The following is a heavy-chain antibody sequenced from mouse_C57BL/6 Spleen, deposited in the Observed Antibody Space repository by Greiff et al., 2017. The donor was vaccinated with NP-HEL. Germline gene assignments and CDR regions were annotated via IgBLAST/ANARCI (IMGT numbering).Heavy chain of an antibody. Sequence: EVQLQESGPGLVKPSQSLSLTCSVTGYSITSGYYWNWIRQFPGNKLEWMGYISYDGSNNYNPSLKNRISITRDTSKNQFFLKLNSVTTEDTATYYCARGGTASYAMDYWGQGTSATVSS. CDR2: ISYDGSN. CDR1: GYSITSGYY. V-gene: IGHV3-6*01. CDR3: ARGGTASYAMDY. D-gene: IGHD4-1*01. J-gene: IGHJ4*01.